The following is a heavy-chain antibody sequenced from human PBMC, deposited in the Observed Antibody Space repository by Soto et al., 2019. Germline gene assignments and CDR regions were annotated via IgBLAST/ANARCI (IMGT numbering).Heavy chain of an antibody. V-gene: IGHV3-23*01. D-gene: IGHD3-22*01. CDR1: GFTFSTYG. CDR2: VTNNGGAT. CDR3: AKSDQNYYYES. J-gene: IGHJ4*02. Sequence: EVQLLESGGGLVQPGGSLRLSCAASGFTFSTYGMSWVRQAPGKGLEWVSSVTNNGGATFYADSVKGRFTISRDNSESTLDLQMNSLRAEDTAIYYCAKSDQNYYYESWGQGALVTVSS.